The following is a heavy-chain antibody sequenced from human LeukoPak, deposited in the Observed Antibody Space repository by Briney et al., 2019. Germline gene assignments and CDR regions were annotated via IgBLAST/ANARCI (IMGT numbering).Heavy chain of an antibody. J-gene: IGHJ5*02. D-gene: IGHD2-8*01. CDR1: GGSISSYY. CDR3: ARVVYRRGFDP. V-gene: IGHV4-59*01. Sequence: KTSETLSLTCTVSGGSISSYYWSWIRQPPAKGLEWIGYIYYSGSTNYNPSLKSRVTISVDTSKNQFSLKLSSVTAADTAVYYCARVVYRRGFDPWGQGTLVTVSS. CDR2: IYYSGST.